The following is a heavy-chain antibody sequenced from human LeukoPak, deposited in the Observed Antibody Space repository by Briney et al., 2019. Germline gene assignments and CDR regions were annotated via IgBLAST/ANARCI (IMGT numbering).Heavy chain of an antibody. Sequence: ASVKVSCKASGYTFTGYYMHWVRQAPGQGLEWMGWINPNSGGTNYAQKFQGRVTMTRDTSISTAYMELSRLRSDDTAVYYCARDQDTMVRGVINYYYMDVWGKGTTVTISS. J-gene: IGHJ6*03. D-gene: IGHD3-10*01. CDR1: GYTFTGYY. V-gene: IGHV1-2*02. CDR3: ARDQDTMVRGVINYYYMDV. CDR2: INPNSGGT.